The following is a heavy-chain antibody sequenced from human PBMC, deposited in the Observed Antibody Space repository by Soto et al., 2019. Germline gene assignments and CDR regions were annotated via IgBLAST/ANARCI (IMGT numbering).Heavy chain of an antibody. J-gene: IGHJ4*01. Sequence: ASVKASCKASGGTFSSYTISWVRQSPVQGLEWMGRIIPILGIANYAQKFQGRVTITADKSTSTAYMELSSLRYEDTAVYYCARDPPYSSSWSYFDCWGQGTLVTVSS. CDR1: GGTFSSYT. V-gene: IGHV1-69*04. CDR2: IIPILGIA. CDR3: ARDPPYSSSWSYFDC. D-gene: IGHD6-13*01.